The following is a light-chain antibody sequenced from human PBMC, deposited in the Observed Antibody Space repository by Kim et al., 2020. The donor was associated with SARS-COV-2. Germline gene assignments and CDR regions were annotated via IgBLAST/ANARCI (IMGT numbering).Light chain of an antibody. V-gene: IGLV6-57*03. CDR2: ENN. CDR1: SGSIASNY. CDR3: QSYDNNNQV. Sequence: GTTVTISCTRSSGSIASNYVQWYQQRPGSAPTTVIYENNQRPAGVPDRFSGSIDSSSNSASLTISGLKTEDEADYYCQSYDNNNQVFGGGTQLTVL. J-gene: IGLJ3*02.